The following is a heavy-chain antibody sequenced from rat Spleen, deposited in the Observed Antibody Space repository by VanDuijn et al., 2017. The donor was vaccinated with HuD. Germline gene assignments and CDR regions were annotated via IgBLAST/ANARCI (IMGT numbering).Heavy chain of an antibody. V-gene: IGHV2S30*01. Sequence: QVQLKESGPGLVQPSQTLSLTCTVAGFSLTNYIVHWVRQPPGKGLEWMGRMKYDGDTYYNSALKSRLSISRDTSKRQVFLKMNSLQTEDTAMYFCARGGTIAAIFDYWGQGVMVTVSS. CDR2: MKYDGDT. CDR3: ARGGTIAAIFDY. CDR1: GFSLTNYI. D-gene: IGHD1-2*01. J-gene: IGHJ2*01.